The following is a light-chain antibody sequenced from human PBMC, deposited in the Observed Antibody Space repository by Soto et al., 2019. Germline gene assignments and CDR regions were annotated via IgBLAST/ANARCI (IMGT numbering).Light chain of an antibody. Sequence: ELVLTQSPGTLSLSPGERATLSCRASQTVSSTYLAWYQQKPGQAPRLLIYGASSRDTGIPDRFSGSGSGTDFTLTISRLEPEDFAVYYCQQYGGSPYSFGQGTKLEIK. V-gene: IGKV3-20*01. CDR3: QQYGGSPYS. CDR1: QTVSSTY. J-gene: IGKJ2*01. CDR2: GAS.